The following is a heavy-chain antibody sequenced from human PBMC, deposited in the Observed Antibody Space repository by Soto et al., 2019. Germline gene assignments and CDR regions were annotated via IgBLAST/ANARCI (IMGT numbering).Heavy chain of an antibody. CDR1: GGILSSYV. CDR3: ARDGFSGSYYPD. CDR2: IILISGTA. D-gene: IGHD1-26*01. Sequence: QVQLVQSGAEVKKPGSSVRVSCKTSGGILSSYVISWVRQAPGQGLEWMGGIILISGTANYAQNFQGRVTITEDESTRTVYMELSSLKSDDTAVYYCARDGFSGSYYPDWGQGTLVTVSS. V-gene: IGHV1-69*01. J-gene: IGHJ4*02.